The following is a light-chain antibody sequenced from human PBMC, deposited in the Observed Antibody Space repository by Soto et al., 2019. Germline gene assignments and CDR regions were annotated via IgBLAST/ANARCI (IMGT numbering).Light chain of an antibody. Sequence: QSVLTQPPSMSGAPGQRVTISCTWSSSNIGAGYDVHWYQQHPGTAPKLLIFDNNNRPSGVPDRFSGSKSDTSASLAITGLQAEDEAAYYCQSFATSLSGFVVFGGGTKVTVL. CDR2: DNN. CDR1: SSNIGAGYD. J-gene: IGLJ2*01. CDR3: QSFATSLSGFVV. V-gene: IGLV1-40*01.